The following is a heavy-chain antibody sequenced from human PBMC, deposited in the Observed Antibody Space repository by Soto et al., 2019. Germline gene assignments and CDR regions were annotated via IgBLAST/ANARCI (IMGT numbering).Heavy chain of an antibody. CDR3: ATPASGGSSDDFDV. D-gene: IGHD2-15*01. J-gene: IGHJ3*01. CDR1: GYNFTTFF. CDR2: IDPTDSFT. Sequence: GESLKISCKSSGYNFTTFFLNFVRQTPGKGLEWLGSIDPTDSFTNYSPPFEGHVTISVDSSISTAYLQWNSLQASDTSIYYCATPASGGSSDDFDVWGQGKTVIVSS. V-gene: IGHV5-10-1*01.